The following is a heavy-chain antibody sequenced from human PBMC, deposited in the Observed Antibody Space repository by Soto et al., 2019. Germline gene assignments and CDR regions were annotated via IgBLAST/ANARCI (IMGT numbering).Heavy chain of an antibody. J-gene: IGHJ4*02. D-gene: IGHD2-21*02. CDR3: AGSADDCRDN. V-gene: IGHV3-21*01. CDR1: GFALSDYS. CDR2: ITSSSRFI. Sequence: EVQLVESGGGQVKPGGSLRLSCAASGFALSDYSMNWVRQAPGKGLEWVSSITSSSRFINYAESVKGRFTISRDNAKNTLYLQMNNLRDEDTAVYYCAGSADDCRDNWGQGTLVTVSS.